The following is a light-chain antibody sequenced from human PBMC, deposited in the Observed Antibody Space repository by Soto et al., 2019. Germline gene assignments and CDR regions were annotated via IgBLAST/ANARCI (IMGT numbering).Light chain of an antibody. J-gene: IGKJ4*01. CDR1: QRISTS. CDR2: GAS. Sequence: QMTQSPSSLSAAVGDRVAITCRASQRISTSLNWYQQRPGKSPEILIYGASDLQSGAPSRFSGLASATEFTPSISNLQPEDVETYYCQQSYSMPLTLGGGTKVDIK. CDR3: QQSYSMPLT. V-gene: IGKV1-39*01.